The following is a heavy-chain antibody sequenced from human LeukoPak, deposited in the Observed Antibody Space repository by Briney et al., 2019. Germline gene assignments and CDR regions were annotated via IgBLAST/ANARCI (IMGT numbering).Heavy chain of an antibody. CDR2: IKSDGNIT. CDR3: GRSGDFWSGSGVAY. Sequence: GGSLRLSCAASGFTFSNYWMYWVRQAPGKGLVWVSRIKSDGNITNYADSVKGRFTIPRDNAKNTLFLQMNSLRAEDTAVYYCGRSGDFWSGSGVAYWGQGTLVTVSS. J-gene: IGHJ4*02. D-gene: IGHD3-3*01. CDR1: GFTFSNYW. V-gene: IGHV3-74*01.